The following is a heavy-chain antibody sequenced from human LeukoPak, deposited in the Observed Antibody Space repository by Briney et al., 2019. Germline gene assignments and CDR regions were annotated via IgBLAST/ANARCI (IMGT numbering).Heavy chain of an antibody. V-gene: IGHV5-51*01. CDR1: GYSFGNRW. J-gene: IGHJ6*02. Sequence: GESLKISCKGSGYSFGNRWIGWVRQMPGKGLEWMGIIYPDDSDTIYSPSFEGQVTISADKSISTAYLQWSSLKASDTAMYARGAYGSGSSYNYYGMDVWGQGTTVTVSS. D-gene: IGHD3-10*01. CDR2: IYPDDSDT. CDR3: GAYGSGSSYNYYGMDV.